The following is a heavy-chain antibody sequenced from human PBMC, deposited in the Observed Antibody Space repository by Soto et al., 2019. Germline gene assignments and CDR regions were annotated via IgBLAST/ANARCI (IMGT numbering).Heavy chain of an antibody. CDR3: AREGDTAMGLGAFDI. CDR1: GYTFTSYA. CDR2: INAGNGNT. Sequence: ASVKVSCKASGYTFTSYAMHWVRQAPGQRLEWMGWINAGNGNTKYSQKFQGRVTITRDTSASTAYMELSSLRSEDTAVYYCAREGDTAMGLGAFDIWGRGTMVTVSS. D-gene: IGHD5-18*01. V-gene: IGHV1-3*01. J-gene: IGHJ3*02.